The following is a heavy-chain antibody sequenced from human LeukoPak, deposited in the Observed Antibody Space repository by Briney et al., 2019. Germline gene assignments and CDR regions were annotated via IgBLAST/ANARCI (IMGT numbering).Heavy chain of an antibody. Sequence: GGSLRLPCVVSGFTFSNYAMSWVRQAPGKGLEWVSAISGSGTSTYYADFVKGRFTISRDNSKNTVYLQMNSLRAEDTAMYYCAKEKSGYYGSGSYWFDYWGQGTLVTVSS. D-gene: IGHD3-10*01. V-gene: IGHV3-23*01. J-gene: IGHJ4*02. CDR1: GFTFSNYA. CDR3: AKEKSGYYGSGSYWFDY. CDR2: ISGSGTST.